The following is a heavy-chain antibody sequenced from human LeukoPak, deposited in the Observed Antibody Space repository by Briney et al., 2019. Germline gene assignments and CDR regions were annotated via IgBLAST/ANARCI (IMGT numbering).Heavy chain of an antibody. D-gene: IGHD3-16*02. V-gene: IGHV4-59*01. Sequence: SETLSLTCTVSGGSISSYYWSWIRQPPGKGLECIGYIYYSGSTNYNPSLKSRVTISVDTSKNQFSLKLSSVTAADTAVYYCARGGSYYDYVWGSYRPVGWFDPWGQGTLVTVSS. CDR3: ARGGSYYDYVWGSYRPVGWFDP. CDR2: IYYSGST. CDR1: GGSISSYY. J-gene: IGHJ5*02.